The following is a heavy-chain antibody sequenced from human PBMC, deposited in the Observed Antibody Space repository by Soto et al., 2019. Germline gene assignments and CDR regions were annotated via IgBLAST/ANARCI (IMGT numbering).Heavy chain of an antibody. CDR2: ISGDGDTT. CDR3: ASPKVTSSWSSDY. J-gene: IGHJ4*02. D-gene: IGHD6-13*01. V-gene: IGHV3-23*01. Sequence: EVQLLQSGGEWVQPGESLRLSCAASGFIFNKYAMTWVCQAPGKGLEWVSAISGDGDTTYYADSVKGRFTISRDNSKNTLFLQMTSLRDEDTALYYCASPKVTSSWSSDYWGQGTLVTVSS. CDR1: GFIFNKYA.